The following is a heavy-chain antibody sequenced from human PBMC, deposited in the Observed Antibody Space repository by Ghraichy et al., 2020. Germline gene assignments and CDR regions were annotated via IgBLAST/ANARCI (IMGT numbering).Heavy chain of an antibody. V-gene: IGHV4-59*01. Sequence: SETLSLICTVSGGSISSYYWSWIRQPPGKGLEWIGYIYYSGSTNYNPSLKSRVTISVDTSKNQFSLKLSSVTAADTAVYYCARQQGYYDILSPFDPWGQGTLVTVSS. CDR1: GGSISSYY. CDR3: ARQQGYYDILSPFDP. D-gene: IGHD3-9*01. J-gene: IGHJ5*02. CDR2: IYYSGST.